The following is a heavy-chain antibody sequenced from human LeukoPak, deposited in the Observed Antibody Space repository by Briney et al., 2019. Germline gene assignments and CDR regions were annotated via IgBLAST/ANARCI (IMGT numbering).Heavy chain of an antibody. Sequence: TSETLSLTCTVSGGSISSYYWSWIRQPPGKGLEWIGEINHSGSTNYNPSLKSRVTISVDTSKNQFSLKLSSVTAADTAVYYCARGDYDYVWGSYRYDAFDIWGQGTMVTVSS. D-gene: IGHD3-16*02. CDR3: ARGDYDYVWGSYRYDAFDI. V-gene: IGHV4-34*01. CDR1: GGSISSYY. J-gene: IGHJ3*02. CDR2: INHSGST.